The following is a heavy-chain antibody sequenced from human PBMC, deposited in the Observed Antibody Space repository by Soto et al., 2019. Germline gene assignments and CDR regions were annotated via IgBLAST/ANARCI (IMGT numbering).Heavy chain of an antibody. CDR2: IIPILGIA. Sequence: VKVSCKGSGGTLSSYTISWGRQGPGQGLEWMGRIIPILGIANYAQKFQGRVTITADKSTSTAYMELSSLRSEDTAVYYCARAYITGTNHWFDHWGQGTLVTVSS. J-gene: IGHJ5*02. V-gene: IGHV1-69*02. CDR3: ARAYITGTNHWFDH. D-gene: IGHD1-20*01. CDR1: GGTLSSYT.